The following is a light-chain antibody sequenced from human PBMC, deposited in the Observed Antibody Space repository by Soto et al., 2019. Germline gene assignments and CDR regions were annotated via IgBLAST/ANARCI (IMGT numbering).Light chain of an antibody. CDR1: QTISGY. CDR3: QQSYTTTLT. V-gene: IGKV1-39*01. Sequence: DIQRTQSPSSLSASVGDRVTITCRASQTISGYLNWYQQKPGKAPELLIYAASYLGNGVPSRFSGSGSGTYFTLTISSLKNEDLATYDCQQSYTTTLTFGGGTKVDIK. J-gene: IGKJ4*01. CDR2: AAS.